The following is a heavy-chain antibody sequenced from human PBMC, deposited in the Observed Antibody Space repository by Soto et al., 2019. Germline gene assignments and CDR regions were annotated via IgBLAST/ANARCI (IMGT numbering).Heavy chain of an antibody. J-gene: IGHJ3*02. CDR3: ARDLSSPTYKWELPNDAFDI. V-gene: IGHV4-4*07. D-gene: IGHD1-26*01. Sequence: LETLSLTCTVSGGSISSYYWSWIRQPAGKGLEWIGRIYTSGSTNYNPSLKSRVTMSVDTSKNQFSLKLSPVTAADTAVYYCARDLSSPTYKWELPNDAFDIWGQGTMVTVSS. CDR1: GGSISSYY. CDR2: IYTSGST.